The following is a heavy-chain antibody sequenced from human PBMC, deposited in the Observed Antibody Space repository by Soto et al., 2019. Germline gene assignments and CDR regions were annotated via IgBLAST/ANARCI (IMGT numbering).Heavy chain of an antibody. CDR2: IYHSGST. Sequence: PSETLSLTCAVSGGSISSGGYSWSWIRQPPGKGLEWIGYIYHSGSTYYNPSLKSRVTISVDRSKNQFSLKLSSVRDEDTAVYYCARDLGYGLFDYWGQGTLVTVSS. J-gene: IGHJ4*02. V-gene: IGHV4-30-2*01. CDR1: GGSISSGGYS. D-gene: IGHD5-18*01. CDR3: ARDLGYGLFDY.